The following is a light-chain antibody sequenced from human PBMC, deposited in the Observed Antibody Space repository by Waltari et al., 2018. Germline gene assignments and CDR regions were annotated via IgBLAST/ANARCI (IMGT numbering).Light chain of an antibody. Sequence: QSALTQPRSVSESPGQSVAISCTGTSSDVGGYDSVSWYQQHPDKAPKLIIYDVTRRPSGVPDRCSGSKSGNTASLTISGLQAEDEADYYCCSYAGSYTWVFGGGTKLTVL. CDR1: SSDVGGYDS. J-gene: IGLJ3*02. CDR2: DVT. V-gene: IGLV2-11*01. CDR3: CSYAGSYTWV.